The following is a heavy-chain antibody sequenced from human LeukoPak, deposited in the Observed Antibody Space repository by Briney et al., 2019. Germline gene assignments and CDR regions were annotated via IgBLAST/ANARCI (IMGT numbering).Heavy chain of an antibody. CDR3: ARDLDGDSNS. J-gene: IGHJ5*02. Sequence: ASVKVSFKTSGHTFTSYAISWVRQAPGQGLEWMGWICTYNGNTNYAQKLQGRVTMTTDTSTSTAYLELRSLRSDDTAVYYCARDLDGDSNSWGQGTLVTVSS. V-gene: IGHV1-18*04. CDR1: GHTFTSYA. D-gene: IGHD4-17*01. CDR2: ICTYNGNT.